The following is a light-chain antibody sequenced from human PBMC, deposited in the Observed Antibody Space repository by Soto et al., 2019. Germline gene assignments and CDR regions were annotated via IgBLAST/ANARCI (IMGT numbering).Light chain of an antibody. CDR3: QQYNNWWT. V-gene: IGKV3-15*01. CDR1: QSVSSN. J-gene: IGKJ1*01. Sequence: EIVMTQSPATLSVSPGERATLCCRASQSVSSNLAWYQQKPGQAPRLLIYGASTRATGIPARFSGSGSGTEFTLTISSLQSEDFAVYYCQQYNNWWTFGQGTKVAIK. CDR2: GAS.